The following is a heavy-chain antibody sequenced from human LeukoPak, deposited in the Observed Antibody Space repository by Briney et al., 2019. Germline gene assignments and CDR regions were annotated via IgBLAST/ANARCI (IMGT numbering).Heavy chain of an antibody. CDR3: ARSWSGYYRG. J-gene: IGHJ4*02. Sequence: SETLSLICAVYGGSFSAYYWSWIRQPPGKGLEWIGEINHSGSTNYNPSLKSRVTISVDTSKNQFSLKLSSVTAADTAVYYCARSWSGYYRGWGQGTLVTVSS. CDR1: GGSFSAYY. CDR2: INHSGST. V-gene: IGHV4-34*01. D-gene: IGHD3-3*01.